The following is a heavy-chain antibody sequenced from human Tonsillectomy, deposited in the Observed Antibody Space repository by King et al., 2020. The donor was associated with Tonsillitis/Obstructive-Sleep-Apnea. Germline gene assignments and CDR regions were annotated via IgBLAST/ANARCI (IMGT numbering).Heavy chain of an antibody. CDR1: GGSFSGYY. J-gene: IGHJ6*03. V-gene: IGHV4-34*01. CDR2: INHSGST. D-gene: IGHD3-9*01. CDR3: ARGRSIYYYMDV. Sequence: VQLQQWGTGLLKPSETLSLTCAVYGGSFSGYYWSWIRQPPGKGLEWIGEINHSGSTNYNPSLKSRVTISEDTSKNQCSLKLSSVTAADTAVYYCARGRSIYYYMDVWGKGTTVTVSS.